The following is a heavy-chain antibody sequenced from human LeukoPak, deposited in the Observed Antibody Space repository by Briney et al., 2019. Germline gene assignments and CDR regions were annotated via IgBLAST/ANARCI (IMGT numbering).Heavy chain of an antibody. D-gene: IGHD1-26*01. Sequence: ASVKVSCKASGYTFTGYYMHWVRQAPGQGLEWMGWINPNSGGTNYAQKFQGRVTMTRDTSISTAYMELSRLRSDDTAVYYCARVSKSGSYYNYWGQGTLVTVSS. CDR1: GYTFTGYY. V-gene: IGHV1-2*02. CDR2: INPNSGGT. CDR3: ARVSKSGSYYNY. J-gene: IGHJ4*02.